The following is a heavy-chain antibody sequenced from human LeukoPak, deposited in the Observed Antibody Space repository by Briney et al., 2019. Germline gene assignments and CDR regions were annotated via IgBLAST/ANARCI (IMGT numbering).Heavy chain of an antibody. CDR1: GYTITSYD. D-gene: IGHD4-23*01. Sequence: ASVKVSCKASGYTITSYDINWVRQATGQGLEWMGWMNPNSGNTGYAQKFQGRVTMTRNTSISTAYMELSSLRSEDTAVYYCARGLMVVTETKPVDWGQGTLVTVSS. V-gene: IGHV1-8*01. J-gene: IGHJ4*02. CDR3: ARGLMVVTETKPVD. CDR2: MNPNSGNT.